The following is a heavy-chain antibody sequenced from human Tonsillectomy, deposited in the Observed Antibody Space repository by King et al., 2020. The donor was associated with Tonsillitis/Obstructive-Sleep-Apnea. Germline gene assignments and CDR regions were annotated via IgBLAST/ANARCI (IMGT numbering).Heavy chain of an antibody. Sequence: VQLQQWGAGLLKPSETLSLTCAVYGGSFSGYYWSWIRQPPGRGLGGIGEINHIGSTNYNPSLKSRVTISVDTSKNQFSLKLSSVTAADTAVYYCAIRSEYCSSTSCYVDPWGQGTLVTVSS. CDR2: INHIGST. D-gene: IGHD2-2*01. V-gene: IGHV4-34*01. CDR1: GGSFSGYY. CDR3: AIRSEYCSSTSCYVDP. J-gene: IGHJ5*02.